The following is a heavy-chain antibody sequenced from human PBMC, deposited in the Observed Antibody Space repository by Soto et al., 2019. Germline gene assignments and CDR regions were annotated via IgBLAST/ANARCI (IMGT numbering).Heavy chain of an antibody. J-gene: IGHJ4*02. CDR3: ATKILYYYDSSGYYWNY. CDR1: GYTFSDLS. D-gene: IGHD3-22*01. Sequence: ASVKVSGKVSGYTFSDLSMHWVRQAPGKGLEWMGGFDAEDGETIYAQKFQGRVTMTEDRFTDTAYMELSSLRSEDTAVYYCATKILYYYDSSGYYWNYWGQGTLVTVSS. V-gene: IGHV1-24*01. CDR2: FDAEDGET.